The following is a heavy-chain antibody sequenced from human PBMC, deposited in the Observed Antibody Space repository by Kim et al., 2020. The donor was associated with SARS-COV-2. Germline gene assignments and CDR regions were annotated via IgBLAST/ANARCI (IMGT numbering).Heavy chain of an antibody. Sequence: SETLSLTCTVSGGSISSYYWSWIRQPPGKGLEWIGYIYYSGSTNYNPSLKSRVTISVDTSKNQFSLKLSSVTAADTAVYYCARGGTYYDFWSGQVEWFGWFDPWGQGTLVTVSS. V-gene: IGHV4-59*01. J-gene: IGHJ5*02. CDR2: IYYSGST. D-gene: IGHD3-3*01. CDR3: ARGGTYYDFWSGQVEWFGWFDP. CDR1: GGSISSYY.